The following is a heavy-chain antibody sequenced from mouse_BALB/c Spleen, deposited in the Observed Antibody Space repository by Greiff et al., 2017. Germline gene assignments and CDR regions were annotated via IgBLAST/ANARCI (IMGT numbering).Heavy chain of an antibody. J-gene: IGHJ4*01. D-gene: IGHD1-2*01. V-gene: IGHV3-2*02. Sequence: EVQLQQSGPGLVKPSQSLSLTCTVTGYSITSDYAWNWIRQFPGNKLEWMCYISYSGSTSYNPSLKSRISITRDTSKNQFFLQLNSVTTEDTATYYCAVNYGRSIFPCYAMDYWGQGTSVTVSS. CDR1: GYSITSDYA. CDR3: AVNYGRSIFPCYAMDY. CDR2: ISYSGST.